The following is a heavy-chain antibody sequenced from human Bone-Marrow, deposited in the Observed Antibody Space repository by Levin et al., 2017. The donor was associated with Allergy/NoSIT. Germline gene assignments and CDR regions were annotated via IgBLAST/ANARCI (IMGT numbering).Heavy chain of an antibody. J-gene: IGHJ3*01. CDR2: STKNSTFT. D-gene: IGHD3-3*02. CDR1: GCLFSDYY. CDR3: ARDLGISYLDAFDV. V-gene: IGHV3-11*06. Sequence: GGSLRLSCAASGCLFSDYYMSWSRQAPGKGLEWLSDSTKNSTFTNYADSLKGRCTISRDNTKSSLFLQRDSLTVEDTAVYFCARDLGISYLDAFDVWGPGTMVTVSS.